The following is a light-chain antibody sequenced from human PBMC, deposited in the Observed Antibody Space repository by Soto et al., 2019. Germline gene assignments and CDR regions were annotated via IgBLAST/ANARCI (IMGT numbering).Light chain of an antibody. V-gene: IGKV2-30*01. J-gene: IGKJ1*01. Sequence: DVVMTQSPLSLSVTLGQSGSISCRSSQSLVSSDGDAYLNWFHQRPGQSPRRLMYKVSDRDSGVPDRFSGNGSGTYFTLTINKVEAEDIGVYYCLQGTHFPPWTLGQGTKVDIK. CDR3: LQGTHFPPWT. CDR2: KVS. CDR1: QSLVSSDGDAY.